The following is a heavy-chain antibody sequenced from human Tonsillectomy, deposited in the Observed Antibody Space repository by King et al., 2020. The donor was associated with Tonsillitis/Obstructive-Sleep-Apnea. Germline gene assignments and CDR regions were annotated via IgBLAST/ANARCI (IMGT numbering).Heavy chain of an antibody. CDR1: GAFISSGGYY. Sequence: LQLQESGPGLVKPSQTLSLTCSVSGAFISSGGYYWSWIRQHPGKGLEWIGNIYYSGSTYYNPSLKSRVTISVDKSKNQFSLKLRSVTAADTAVYYCERDQGGRGVHPSYYYGMDVWGQGTTVTVSS. CDR3: ERDQGGRGVHPSYYYGMDV. D-gene: IGHD6-19*01. V-gene: IGHV4-31*03. J-gene: IGHJ6*02. CDR2: IYYSGST.